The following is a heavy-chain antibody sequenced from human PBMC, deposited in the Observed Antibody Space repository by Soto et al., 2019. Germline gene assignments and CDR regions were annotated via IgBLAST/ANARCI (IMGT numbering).Heavy chain of an antibody. Sequence: EVQLVESGGGLVKPGGSLRLSCGASGFTFSHAWMNWVRQAPGKGLEWVGRIKSKIDGGTSDYAAPAKGRFSISRDDSKDTLFLQMNSLKTEDTAVYFCATMGHCSNGVCSYYYYGMDVWGLGTTVTVSS. CDR3: ATMGHCSNGVCSYYYYGMDV. CDR2: IKSKIDGGTS. V-gene: IGHV3-15*07. CDR1: GFTFSHAW. J-gene: IGHJ6*02. D-gene: IGHD2-8*01.